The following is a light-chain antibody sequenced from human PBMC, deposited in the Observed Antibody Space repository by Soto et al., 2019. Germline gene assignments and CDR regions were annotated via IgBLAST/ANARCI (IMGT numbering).Light chain of an antibody. CDR2: GAS. J-gene: IGKJ1*01. V-gene: IGKV3-20*01. CDR1: QSVSNNY. Sequence: EIVLKQSPGTLSLSPGERATLSCRASQSVSNNYLAWYQQKPGQAPRLLIYGASNRATGIPDRFSVIGSGTDFTLPIRRMAPEDFAVDDCQQYGSSGTFGQGTKVDIK. CDR3: QQYGSSGT.